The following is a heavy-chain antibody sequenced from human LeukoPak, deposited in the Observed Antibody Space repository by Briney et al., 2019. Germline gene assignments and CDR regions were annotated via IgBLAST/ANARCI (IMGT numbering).Heavy chain of an antibody. CDR2: ISAYNGNT. D-gene: IGHD3-22*01. J-gene: IGHJ5*02. V-gene: IGHV1-18*01. CDR1: GYTFTSYG. Sequence: ASVKVSCKASGYTFTSYGISWVRQAPGQGLEWMGWISAYNGNTNYAQKLQGRVTMTTDTSTSTAYMELRSLRSGDTAVYYCARALVGYYDSSGYDWDWFDPWGQGTLVTVSS. CDR3: ARALVGYYDSSGYDWDWFDP.